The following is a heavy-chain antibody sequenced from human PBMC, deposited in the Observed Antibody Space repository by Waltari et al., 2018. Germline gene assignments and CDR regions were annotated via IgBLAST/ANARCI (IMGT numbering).Heavy chain of an antibody. D-gene: IGHD6-13*01. J-gene: IGHJ6*03. CDR1: GGSISSYY. CDR3: ARAEAGIAGHYYYYYYMDV. Sequence: QVQLQESGPGLVKPSETLSLTCTVSGGSISSYYWSWIRQPPGKGLEWIGYIYYSGSTNYNPSLKSRVTISVDTSKNQFSLKLSSVTAADTAVYYCARAEAGIAGHYYYYYYMDVWGKGTTVTVSS. CDR2: IYYSGST. V-gene: IGHV4-59*01.